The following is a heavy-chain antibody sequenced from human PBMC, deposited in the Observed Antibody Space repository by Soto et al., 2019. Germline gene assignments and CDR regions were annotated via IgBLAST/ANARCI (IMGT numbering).Heavy chain of an antibody. D-gene: IGHD1-1*01. J-gene: IGHJ6*02. Sequence: SETLSLTCTVSGGSISSYYWSWIRQPPGKGLEWIGYIYYSGSTNYNPSLKSRVTISVDTSKNQFSLKLSSVTAADAAVYYCARDRNWNDRGYYYYGMDVWGQGTTVTVSS. CDR3: ARDRNWNDRGYYYYGMDV. CDR2: IYYSGST. V-gene: IGHV4-59*01. CDR1: GGSISSYY.